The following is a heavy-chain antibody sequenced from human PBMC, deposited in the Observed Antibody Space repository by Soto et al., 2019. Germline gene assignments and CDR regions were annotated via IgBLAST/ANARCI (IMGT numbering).Heavy chain of an antibody. J-gene: IGHJ4*02. Sequence: LRLSCAASGFTFSSYEINWVRQAPGKGLEWVSYISSSGSTIYYADSVKGRFTISRDNAKNSLYLQMNSLRAEDTAVYYCARARGGYSYVDYWGQGTLVTVS. CDR3: ARARGGYSYVDY. V-gene: IGHV3-48*03. CDR2: ISSSGSTI. CDR1: GFTFSSYE. D-gene: IGHD5-18*01.